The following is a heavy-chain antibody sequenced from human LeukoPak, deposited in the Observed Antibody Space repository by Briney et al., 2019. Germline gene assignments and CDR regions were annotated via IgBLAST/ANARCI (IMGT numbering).Heavy chain of an antibody. D-gene: IGHD3-16*02. J-gene: IGHJ4*02. CDR2: ISSSSTYI. CDR1: GFTFSTYS. CDR3: ARLLYDYVWGSYRSYYFDF. V-gene: IGHV3-21*01. Sequence: GGSLRLSCAASGFTFSTYSMNWVRQAPGKGLEWVSAISSSSTYIYYADSVEGRITITRDNAKNSLYLQMNSLRAEDTAVYYCARLLYDYVWGSYRSYYFDFWGQGTLVTVSS.